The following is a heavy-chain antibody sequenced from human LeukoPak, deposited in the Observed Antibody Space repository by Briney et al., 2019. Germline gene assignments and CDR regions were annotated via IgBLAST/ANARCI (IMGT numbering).Heavy chain of an antibody. CDR3: AELGITMIGGV. CDR2: ISSSGSTI. V-gene: IGHV3-48*03. Sequence: GGSLRLPCAASGFTFSSYGMNWVRQAPGKGPEWVSYISSSGSTIYYADSVKGRFTISRDNAKNSLYLQMNSLRAEDTAVYYCAELGITMIGGVWGKGTTVTISS. CDR1: GFTFSSYG. J-gene: IGHJ6*04. D-gene: IGHD3-10*02.